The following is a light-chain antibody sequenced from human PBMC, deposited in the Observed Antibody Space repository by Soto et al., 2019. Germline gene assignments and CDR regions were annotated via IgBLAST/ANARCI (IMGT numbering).Light chain of an antibody. CDR3: SSFTSSTSYV. CDR2: DVN. Sequence: QSVLTQPASVSGSPGQSIAISCTGTSSDVGSYNSVSWYQQYPGKAPKRMIHDVNNRPSGISDRFSGSKSGNTASLTISGLQAEDEADYYCSSFTSSTSYVFGTGTKVTVL. V-gene: IGLV2-14*03. CDR1: SSDVGSYNS. J-gene: IGLJ1*01.